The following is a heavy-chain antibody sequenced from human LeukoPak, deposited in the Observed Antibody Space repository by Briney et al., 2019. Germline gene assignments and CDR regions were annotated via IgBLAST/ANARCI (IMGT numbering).Heavy chain of an antibody. J-gene: IGHJ4*02. D-gene: IGHD7-27*01. CDR2: ITTGGPNT. Sequence: GALILSCPASGFTFSSYTMSWVRQAPGKGLKWVSTITTGGPNTYYADSVKGRFTVSRDNSKNTLFLQMNSLRAEDTAVYYCAKDGGLWVSAHWGDSWGRGTLVTVSS. V-gene: IGHV3-23*01. CDR3: AKDGGLWVSAHWGDS. CDR1: GFTFSSYT.